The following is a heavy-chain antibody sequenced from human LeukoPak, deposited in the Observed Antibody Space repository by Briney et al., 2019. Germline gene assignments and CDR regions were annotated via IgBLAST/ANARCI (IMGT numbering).Heavy chain of an antibody. CDR2: IKSKTDGGTT. CDR3: TTDQWPGLRFLEWLLNYYYYMDV. V-gene: IGHV3-15*01. CDR1: GFTFSNAW. Sequence: GGSLRLSCAASGFTFSNAWMSWVRQAPGKGLEWVGRIKSKTDGGTTDYAAPVKGRFTISRDDSKNTLYLQMNSLKTEDIAVYYCTTDQWPGLRFLEWLLNYYYYMDVWGKGTTVTVSS. J-gene: IGHJ6*03. D-gene: IGHD3-3*01.